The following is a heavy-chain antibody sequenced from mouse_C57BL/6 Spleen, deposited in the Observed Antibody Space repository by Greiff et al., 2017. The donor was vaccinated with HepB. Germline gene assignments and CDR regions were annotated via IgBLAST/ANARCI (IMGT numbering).Heavy chain of an antibody. J-gene: IGHJ2*01. V-gene: IGHV1-81*01. Sequence: VQLQQSGAELARPGASVKLSCKASGYTFTSYGISWVKQRTGQGLEWIGEIYPRSGNTYYNEKFKGKATLTADKSSSTAYMELRSLTSEDSAVYFCARRGGGYSPFDYWGPRHHSHSLL. D-gene: IGHD2-3*01. CDR1: GYTFTSYG. CDR2: IYPRSGNT. CDR3: ARRGGGYSPFDY.